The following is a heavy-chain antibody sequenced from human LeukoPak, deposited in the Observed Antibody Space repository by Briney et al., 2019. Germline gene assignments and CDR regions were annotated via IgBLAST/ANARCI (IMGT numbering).Heavy chain of an antibody. CDR3: ARGRGGRWYFDY. D-gene: IGHD3-16*02. J-gene: IGHJ4*02. CDR2: ISGSGGNT. CDR1: GLTFSSDA. Sequence: PGGSLRLSCAAPGLTFSSDAMSWVRQAPGKGLEWVSAISGSGGNTYYADSVKGRFTISRDNSKNTLYLQMNSLRAADTAVYYCARGRGGRWYFDYWGQGTLVTVSS. V-gene: IGHV3-23*01.